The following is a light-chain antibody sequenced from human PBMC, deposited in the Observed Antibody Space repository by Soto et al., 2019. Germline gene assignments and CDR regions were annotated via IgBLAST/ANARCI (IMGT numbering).Light chain of an antibody. Sequence: EIVLTQSPGTLSLSPGDTATLSCRASQSVSNTYLACYQQKPGQAPRLLIYGASSRATGFPDRFSGSGSGTDFTLTISRLETEDFAVYYCQLYDSSSWTFGQGTKVDI. J-gene: IGKJ1*01. CDR3: QLYDSSSWT. CDR1: QSVSNTY. CDR2: GAS. V-gene: IGKV3-20*01.